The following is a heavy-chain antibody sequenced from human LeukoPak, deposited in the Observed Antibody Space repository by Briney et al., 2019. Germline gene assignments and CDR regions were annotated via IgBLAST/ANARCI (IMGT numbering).Heavy chain of an antibody. CDR3: ARDEPLPIIYYDLWSGQTQRRAFDI. CDR1: GYTFTSYG. Sequence: GASVKVSCKASGYTFTSYGISWVRQAPGQGLEWMGWISAYNGNTNYAQKLQGRVTMTTDTSTSTAYMELRSLRSDDTAVYYCARDEPLPIIYYDLWSGQTQRRAFDIWGQGTMVTVSS. D-gene: IGHD3-3*01. CDR2: ISAYNGNT. V-gene: IGHV1-18*01. J-gene: IGHJ3*02.